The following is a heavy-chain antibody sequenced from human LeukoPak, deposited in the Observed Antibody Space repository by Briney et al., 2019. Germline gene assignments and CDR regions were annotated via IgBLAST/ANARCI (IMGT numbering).Heavy chain of an antibody. D-gene: IGHD3-22*01. CDR3: ARLCPEIWLYSQP. CDR2: IYTSGST. V-gene: IGHV4-4*09. J-gene: IGHJ5*02. Sequence: SETLSLTCTVSGGSISSYYWSWIRQPPGKGLEWIGYIYTSGSTNYNPSLKSRVTISVDTSKNQFSLKLSSVTAADTAVYYCARLCPEIWLYSQPGGQGPRATVPS. CDR1: GGSISSYY.